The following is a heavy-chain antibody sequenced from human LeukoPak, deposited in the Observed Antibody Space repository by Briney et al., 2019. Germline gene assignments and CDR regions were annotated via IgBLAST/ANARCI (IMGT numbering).Heavy chain of an antibody. J-gene: IGHJ4*02. CDR3: ARSTLTYYYDSSGYPLQNYFDY. CDR2: IYPGDSDT. D-gene: IGHD3-22*01. Sequence: GESLKISCKGSGYSFTSYWIGWVRLMPGKGLEWMGIIYPGDSDTRYSPSFQGQVTISADKSISTAYLQWSSLKASDTAMYYCARSTLTYYYDSSGYPLQNYFDYWGQGTLVTVSS. V-gene: IGHV5-51*01. CDR1: GYSFTSYW.